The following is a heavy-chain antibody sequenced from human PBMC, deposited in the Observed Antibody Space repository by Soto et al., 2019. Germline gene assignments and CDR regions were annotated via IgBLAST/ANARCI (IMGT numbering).Heavy chain of an antibody. CDR3: ARGGPRGYYYYYYGMDV. CDR1: GGTFSSYA. CDR2: IIPIFGTA. Sequence: QVQLVQSGAEVKKPGSSVKVSCKASGGTFSSYAISWVRQAPGQGLEWMGGIIPIFGTANYAQKFQGRVTITADESTSTAYMELSSLRSEDTAVYYCARGGPRGYYYYYYGMDVWGQGPTVTVSS. D-gene: IGHD5-12*01. V-gene: IGHV1-69*01. J-gene: IGHJ6*02.